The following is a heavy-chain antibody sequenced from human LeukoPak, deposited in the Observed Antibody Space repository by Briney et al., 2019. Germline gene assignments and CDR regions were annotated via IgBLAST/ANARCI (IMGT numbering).Heavy chain of an antibody. CDR3: AEVPYHGSGSYFPHYYYYYGMDV. V-gene: IGHV4-59*01. CDR2: IYYSGNT. D-gene: IGHD3-10*01. J-gene: IGHJ6*02. Sequence: SQTLSLTCTVSGGSISSYYWSWIRQPPGRGLEWIGYIYYSGNTNYNPSLKSRVTISVDTSTNQFSLKLSSVTASDTAVYYCAEVPYHGSGSYFPHYYYYYGMDVLGQGTTVTVSS. CDR1: GGSISSYY.